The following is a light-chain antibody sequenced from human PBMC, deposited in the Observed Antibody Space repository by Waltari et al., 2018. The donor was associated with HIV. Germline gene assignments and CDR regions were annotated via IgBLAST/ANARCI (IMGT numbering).Light chain of an antibody. J-gene: IGKJ4*01. Sequence: DIVMTQSPDSLAVSLGGRATVNCTSSRSVFYNSDNRNYLAWYQQKPGQPPRVVIFWASTRASGVPERFSGSGSGTDFSLTISSLQADDVAVYFCQQYYRLPHTFGGGTKVEIK. CDR2: WAS. CDR3: QQYYRLPHT. V-gene: IGKV4-1*01. CDR1: RSVFYNSDNRNY.